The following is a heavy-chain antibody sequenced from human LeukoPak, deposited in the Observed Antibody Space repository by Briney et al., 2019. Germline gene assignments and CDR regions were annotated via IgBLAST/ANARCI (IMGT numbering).Heavy chain of an antibody. CDR3: ARAYGGNMAFGY. Sequence: PGRSLRLSCAASGFTFSSYAMHWVRQAPGKGLEWVAVISYDGSNKYYADSVKGRFTISRDNSKNTLYLQMNSLRAEDTAVYYCARAYGGNMAFGYWGQGTLVTVSS. J-gene: IGHJ4*02. V-gene: IGHV3-30*14. D-gene: IGHD4-23*01. CDR1: GFTFSSYA. CDR2: ISYDGSNK.